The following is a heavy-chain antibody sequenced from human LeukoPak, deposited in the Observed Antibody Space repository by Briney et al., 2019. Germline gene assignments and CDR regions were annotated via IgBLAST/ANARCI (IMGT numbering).Heavy chain of an antibody. CDR2: IYHSGST. CDR3: ARHRRGSAAGTSFNDY. D-gene: IGHD6-13*01. V-gene: IGHV4-4*02. CDR1: GGSISSSNW. J-gene: IGHJ4*02. Sequence: SGTLSLTCAVSGGSISSSNWWSWVRQPPGKGLEWIGEIYHSGSTNYNPSLKSRVTISVDKSKNQFSLKLSSVTAADTAVYYCARHRRGSAAGTSFNDYWGQGTLVTVSS.